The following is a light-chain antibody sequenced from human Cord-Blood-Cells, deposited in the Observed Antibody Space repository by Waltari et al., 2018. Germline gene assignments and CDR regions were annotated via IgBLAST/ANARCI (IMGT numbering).Light chain of an antibody. CDR3: QSYDSSNQNVV. CDR2: EDN. J-gene: IGLJ2*01. CDR1: SGSSSSNY. Sequence: NFMLTQPHSVSESPGKTVTISCTGSSGSSSSNYVQGYQQRPGSAPTTVIYEDNQRPSGVPDRFSGSIDSSSNSASLTISGLKTEDEADYYCQSYDSSNQNVVFGGGTKLTVL. V-gene: IGLV6-57*02.